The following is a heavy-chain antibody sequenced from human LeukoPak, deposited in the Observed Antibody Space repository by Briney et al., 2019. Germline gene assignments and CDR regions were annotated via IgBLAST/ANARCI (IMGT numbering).Heavy chain of an antibody. D-gene: IGHD3-16*01. V-gene: IGHV1-69*06. CDR3: ARDNDSRDPPHFDY. Sequence: GASVKVSCKASGYTFTGYYMHWVRQAPGQGLEWMGGIIPIFGTTNYARKLRGRVTLTADKSTRTAYMELSSLRSEDTAVYYCARDNDSRDPPHFDYWGQGTLVTVSS. CDR1: GYTFTGYY. CDR2: IIPIFGTT. J-gene: IGHJ4*02.